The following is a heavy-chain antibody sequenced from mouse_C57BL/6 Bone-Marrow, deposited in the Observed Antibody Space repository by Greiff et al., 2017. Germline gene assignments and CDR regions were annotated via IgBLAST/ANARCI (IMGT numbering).Heavy chain of an antibody. CDR3: ARVGYGYAMDY. CDR1: GYSITSGYY. Sequence: ESGPGLVKPSQSLSLTCSVTGYSITSGYYWNWIRQFPGNKLEWMGYISYDGSNNYNPSLKNRISITRDTSKNQFFLKLNSVTTEDTATYYCARVGYGYAMDYWGQGTSVTVSS. J-gene: IGHJ4*01. D-gene: IGHD2-14*01. V-gene: IGHV3-6*01. CDR2: ISYDGSN.